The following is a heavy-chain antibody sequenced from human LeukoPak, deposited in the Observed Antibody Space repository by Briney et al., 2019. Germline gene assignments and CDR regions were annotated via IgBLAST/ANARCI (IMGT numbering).Heavy chain of an antibody. D-gene: IGHD5-18*01. Sequence: GGSLRLSCAASGFTFRSYGMSWVRQAPGKGLEWVSAISGRGDITYYADSVKGRFTISRDNSKNTLYLQMNSLRAEDTAVYYCAREARGTAMVILWGQGTLVTVSS. J-gene: IGHJ4*02. V-gene: IGHV3-23*01. CDR3: AREARGTAMVIL. CDR2: ISGRGDIT. CDR1: GFTFRSYG.